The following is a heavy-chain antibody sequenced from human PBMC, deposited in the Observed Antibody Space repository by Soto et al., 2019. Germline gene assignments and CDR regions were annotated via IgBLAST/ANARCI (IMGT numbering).Heavy chain of an antibody. V-gene: IGHV3-30*03. CDR2: ISYDGSNK. D-gene: IGHD2-2*01. Sequence: VGSLRLSCAASGFTFSSYGMHWVRQAPGKGLEWVAVISYDGSNKYYADSVKGRFTISRDNSKNTLYLQMNSLRAEDTAVYYCARGGYQLLSLYYYYYGMDVWGQGTTVTVSS. CDR1: GFTFSSYG. CDR3: ARGGYQLLSLYYYYYGMDV. J-gene: IGHJ6*02.